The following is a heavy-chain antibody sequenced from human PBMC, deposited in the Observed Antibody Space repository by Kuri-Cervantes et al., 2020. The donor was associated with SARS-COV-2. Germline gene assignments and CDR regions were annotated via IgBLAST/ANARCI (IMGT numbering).Heavy chain of an antibody. CDR1: GYTFTNYG. CDR3: ARGVGTTPYDAFDI. D-gene: IGHD1-26*01. CDR2: ISAYNGNT. Sequence: ASVKVSCKASGYTFTNYGLSWVRQAPGRGLEWMGWISAYNGNTNYAQKLQGRVTMTTDTSTSTAYMELRSLRAEDTAVYYCARGVGTTPYDAFDIWGQGTMVTVSS. V-gene: IGHV1-18*01. J-gene: IGHJ3*02.